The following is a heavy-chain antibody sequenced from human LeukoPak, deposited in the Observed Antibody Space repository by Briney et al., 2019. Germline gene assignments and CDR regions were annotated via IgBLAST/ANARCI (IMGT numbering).Heavy chain of an antibody. CDR2: IYHSGST. CDR1: GYSISSGYY. J-gene: IGHJ6*03. D-gene: IGHD3-16*01. CDR3: ARDLPSWAYYYYYYTDV. Sequence: PSETLSLTCTVSGYSISSGYYWGWIRQPPGKGLEWIGSIYHSGSTYYNPSLKSRVTISVDTSKNQFSLKLSSVTAADTAAYYCARDLPSWAYYYYYYTDVWGKGTTVTVSS. V-gene: IGHV4-38-2*02.